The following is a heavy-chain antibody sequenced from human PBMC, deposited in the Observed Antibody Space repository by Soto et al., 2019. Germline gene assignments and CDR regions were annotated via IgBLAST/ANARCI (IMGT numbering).Heavy chain of an antibody. Sequence: QITLNESGPPVVRPTEALTLTCRFSGFSLTTSGVGVGWIRQSPGKAPEWLALMFWDDGKRYSADLKGRLTLTKDTSKDQVVLPVSDLDPTDTATYYCAHRVLRTVFGLATTTAFSFDFWGQGTPVAVSS. J-gene: IGHJ4*02. CDR3: AHRVLRTVFGLATTTAFSFDF. V-gene: IGHV2-5*02. CDR2: MFWDDGK. CDR1: GFSLTTSGVG. D-gene: IGHD3-3*01.